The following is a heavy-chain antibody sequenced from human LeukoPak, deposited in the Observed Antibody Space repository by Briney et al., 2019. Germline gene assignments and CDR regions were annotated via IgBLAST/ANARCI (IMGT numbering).Heavy chain of an antibody. J-gene: IGHJ5*02. Sequence: SETLSLTCTVSGGSISSSSYYWSWIRQHPGKGLEWIGYIYYSGSTYYNPSLKSRVTISVDTSKNQFSLKLSSVTAADTAVYYCAREGTYYDSSGYYDWFDPWGQGTLVTVSS. V-gene: IGHV4-31*03. CDR3: AREGTYYDSSGYYDWFDP. D-gene: IGHD3-22*01. CDR2: IYYSGST. CDR1: GGSISSSSYY.